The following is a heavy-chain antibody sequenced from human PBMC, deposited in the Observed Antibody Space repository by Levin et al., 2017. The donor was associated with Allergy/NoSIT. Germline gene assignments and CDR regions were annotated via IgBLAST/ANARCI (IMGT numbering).Heavy chain of an antibody. CDR1: GYSFTNYW. CDR2: IYPGDSDT. J-gene: IGHJ4*02. V-gene: IGHV5-51*01. D-gene: IGHD1-1*01. CDR3: ARREATTAYFDY. Sequence: RGESLKISCKGSGYSFTNYWIGWVRQMPGKGLEWMGIIYPGDSDTRYSPSFQGQVSISADKSISTAYLQWTSLKASDTAMYFCARREATTAYFDYWGQGTLVTVSS.